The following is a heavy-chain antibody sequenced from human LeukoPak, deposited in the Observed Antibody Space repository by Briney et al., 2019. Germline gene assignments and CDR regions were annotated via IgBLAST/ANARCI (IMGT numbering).Heavy chain of an antibody. CDR1: GFTFSNYW. Sequence: GGSLRLSCAVSGFTFSNYWMSWVRQGAGKGLEWVANINQDGSQKYYVDSVKGRFTISRDNAKNSLYLQMNSLRAEDTAVYYCARKGGSKVRGVIMDAFDMWGQGTMVTVSS. J-gene: IGHJ3*02. CDR3: ARKGGSKVRGVIMDAFDM. V-gene: IGHV3-7*05. CDR2: INQDGSQK. D-gene: IGHD3-10*01.